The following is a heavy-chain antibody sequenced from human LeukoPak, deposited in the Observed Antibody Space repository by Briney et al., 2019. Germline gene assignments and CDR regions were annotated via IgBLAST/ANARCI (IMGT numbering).Heavy chain of an antibody. CDR3: ASGDVGYCYGSDY. CDR1: GASFSSYY. J-gene: IGHJ4*02. V-gene: IGHV4-59*01. CDR2: FYYSGST. D-gene: IGHD5-18*01. Sequence: PSETLSLTCTVPGASFSSYYWSWFRQPPGKGLEWVGYFYYSGSTNYNPSLKSRVTISVDTSKNQFSLKLSSVTAADTAVYYCASGDVGYCYGSDYWGQGTLVTVSS.